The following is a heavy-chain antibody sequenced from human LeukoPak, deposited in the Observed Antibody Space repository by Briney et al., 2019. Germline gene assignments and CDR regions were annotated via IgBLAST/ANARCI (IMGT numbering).Heavy chain of an antibody. Sequence: GASVKVSFKSSVYTFTFYYMHWVRQASGQGLEWMGCINPNSGGTNYAQKFQGRVTMTRDTSISTAYMELSRLRSDDTAVYYCARSRSIKPIKFDYWGQGTLVTVSS. V-gene: IGHV1-2*02. CDR1: VYTFTFYY. CDR2: INPNSGGT. CDR3: ARSRSIKPIKFDY. J-gene: IGHJ4*02. D-gene: IGHD6-13*01.